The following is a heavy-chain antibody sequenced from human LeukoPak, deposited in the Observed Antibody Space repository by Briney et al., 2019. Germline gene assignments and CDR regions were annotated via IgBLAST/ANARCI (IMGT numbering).Heavy chain of an antibody. V-gene: IGHV3-21*01. CDR3: ARVSGCDY. CDR2: ISSSSSYI. D-gene: IGHD7-27*01. J-gene: IGHJ4*02. Sequence: PGGSLRLSCAASGFTVSSNYMSWVRQAPGKGLEWVSSISSSSSYIYYADSVKGRFTISRDNAKNSLYLQMNSLRAEDTAVYYCARVSGCDYWGQGTLVTVSS. CDR1: GFTVSSNY.